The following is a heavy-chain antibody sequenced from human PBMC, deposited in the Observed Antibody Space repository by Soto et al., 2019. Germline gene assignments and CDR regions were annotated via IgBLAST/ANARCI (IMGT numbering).Heavy chain of an antibody. CDR1: GGSVTDQTSY. CDR3: AMTTAVTNTLRSRYFFDY. D-gene: IGHD4-17*01. J-gene: IGHJ4*02. CDR2: VYCSGTT. V-gene: IGHV4-61*01. Sequence: SQTLSLTSSLSGGSVTDQTSYWSWIRQPRWKGLEWIVYVYCSGTTNYSPSIKSRVTISVDMSKDRYSLRLSSVTTADTALDYCAMTTAVTNTLRSRYFFDYWGQGTLVTVSS.